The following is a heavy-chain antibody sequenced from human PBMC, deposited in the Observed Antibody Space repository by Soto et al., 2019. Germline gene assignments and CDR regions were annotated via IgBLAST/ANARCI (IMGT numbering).Heavy chain of an antibody. V-gene: IGHV5-10-1*01. CDR2: IDPSDSYT. J-gene: IGHJ3*02. D-gene: IGHD3-22*01. Sequence: GESLKISCNGSGYSFTSYWISWVRQMPGKGLEWMGRIDPSDSYTNYSPSFQGHVTISADKSISTAYLQWSSLKASDTAMYYCARHMGDSSGYYGRRGLDAFDIWGQGTMVTVSS. CDR1: GYSFTSYW. CDR3: ARHMGDSSGYYGRRGLDAFDI.